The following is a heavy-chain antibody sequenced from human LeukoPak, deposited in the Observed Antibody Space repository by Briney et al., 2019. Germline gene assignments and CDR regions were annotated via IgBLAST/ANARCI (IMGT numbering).Heavy chain of an antibody. CDR2: IKSKTDGGTT. Sequence: PGGSLRLSCAASGFTFSNAWMSWVRQAPGKGLEWVGRIKSKTDGGTTDYAALVKGRFTISRDDSKNTLYLQMNSLKTEDTAVYYCTTDLVDDYVWGTNLPGYWGQGTLVTVSS. D-gene: IGHD3-16*01. CDR3: TTDLVDDYVWGTNLPGY. V-gene: IGHV3-15*01. CDR1: GFTFSNAW. J-gene: IGHJ4*02.